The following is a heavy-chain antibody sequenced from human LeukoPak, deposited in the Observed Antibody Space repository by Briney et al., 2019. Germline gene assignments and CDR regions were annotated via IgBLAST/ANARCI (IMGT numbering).Heavy chain of an antibody. CDR1: GFTFGDYA. D-gene: IGHD6-13*01. V-gene: IGHV3-49*03. Sequence: GGSLRLSCTASGFTFGDYAMSWFRQAPGKGREGVGFIRSKAYGGTTEYAASVKGRFTISRDDSKSIAYLQMHSLKTEDTAVYYCTRWGGLSSSWYIFNSDWFDPWGQGTLVTVSS. J-gene: IGHJ5*02. CDR2: IRSKAYGGTT. CDR3: TRWGGLSSSWYIFNSDWFDP.